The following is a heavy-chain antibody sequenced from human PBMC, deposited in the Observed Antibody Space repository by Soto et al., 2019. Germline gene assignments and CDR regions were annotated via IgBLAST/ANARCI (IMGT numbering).Heavy chain of an antibody. CDR3: AKTLWFGEKVFDI. Sequence: EVQLLQSGGGSVQPGGSLRLSCAASGFTFSSYAMSWVRQAPGKGLEWVSDISGSGATKYYADSVKGRFTISRDSSKNTLCLQMNSLRAEDTAVYYCAKTLWFGEKVFDIWGQGTMVTVSS. CDR1: GFTFSSYA. V-gene: IGHV3-23*01. J-gene: IGHJ3*02. CDR2: ISGSGATK. D-gene: IGHD3-10*01.